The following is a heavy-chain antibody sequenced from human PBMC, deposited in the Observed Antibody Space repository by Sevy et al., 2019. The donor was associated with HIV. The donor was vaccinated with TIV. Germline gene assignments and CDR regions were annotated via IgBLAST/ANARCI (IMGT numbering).Heavy chain of an antibody. D-gene: IGHD2-8*01. CDR3: ARGRKTTQEWLEELDYYYGMDV. CDR2: IRYDGSNK. Sequence: GGSLRLSCAESGFTLSTYDMHWVRQAPGKGLEWVAYIRYDGSNKYYADAVRGRFAISRDNSKNTVYQQMNSLRAEDKAVYYCARGRKTTQEWLEELDYYYGMDVWGQGTTVTVSS. J-gene: IGHJ6*02. V-gene: IGHV3-30*02. CDR1: GFTLSTYD.